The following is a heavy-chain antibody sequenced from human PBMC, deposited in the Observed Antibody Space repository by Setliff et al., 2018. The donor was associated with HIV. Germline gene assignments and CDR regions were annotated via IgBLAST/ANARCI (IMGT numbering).Heavy chain of an antibody. CDR1: GGTFSTYA. Sequence: GASVKVSCKASGGTFSTYAISWVRQAPGQGLEWMGGIIPIFDTTNYAQKFRGRVSISAVDSTKTAYMELSSLTSEDTAIYYCARGLPDIVGATNDFFYYMDVWGKGTTVTVS. D-gene: IGHD2-21*01. V-gene: IGHV1-69*13. J-gene: IGHJ6*03. CDR2: IIPIFDTT. CDR3: ARGLPDIVGATNDFFYYMDV.